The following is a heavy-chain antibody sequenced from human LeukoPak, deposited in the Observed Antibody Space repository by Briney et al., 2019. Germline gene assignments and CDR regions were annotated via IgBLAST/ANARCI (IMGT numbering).Heavy chain of an antibody. J-gene: IGHJ5*02. CDR2: IIPMFTTA. CDR3: ARSRQPVRYCSSTSCFDWFDP. CDR1: AGTFTSYA. V-gene: IGHV1-69*13. D-gene: IGHD2-2*01. Sequence: ASVKVSCKASAGTFTSYAISCVRQAPGQGLEWMGGIIPMFTTANYAQKFQGTVTITADESTSTAYMELSRLRSEDTAVYYCARSRQPVRYCSSTSCFDWFDPWGQGTLVTVSS.